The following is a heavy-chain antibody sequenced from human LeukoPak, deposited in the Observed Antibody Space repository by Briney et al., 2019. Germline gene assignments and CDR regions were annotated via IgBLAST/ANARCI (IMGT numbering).Heavy chain of an antibody. V-gene: IGHV3-11*01. Sequence: GGSLRLSCAASGFTFSDYYMSWLRQAPGRGREWVSYISSSGSSVSYADSVKGRFTISRDNAKKSLYLQMDSLSPEDTAVYYCARGSQWLTEKYFNFWGQGTLVTVSS. CDR1: GFTFSDYY. D-gene: IGHD6-19*01. J-gene: IGHJ4*02. CDR2: ISSSGSSV. CDR3: ARGSQWLTEKYFNF.